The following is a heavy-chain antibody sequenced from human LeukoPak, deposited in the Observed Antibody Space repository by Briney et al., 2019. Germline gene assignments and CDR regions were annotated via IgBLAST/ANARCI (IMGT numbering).Heavy chain of an antibody. J-gene: IGHJ6*03. CDR1: GYSISSGYY. Sequence: PSETLSLTCTVSGYSISSGYYWGWIRQPPGKGLEWIGYIYYSGSTNYNPSLKSRVTISVDTSKNQFSLKLSSVTAADTAVYYCARVRGASYPYYYYYMDVWGKGTTVTVSS. V-gene: IGHV4-61*01. D-gene: IGHD1-26*01. CDR2: IYYSGST. CDR3: ARVRGASYPYYYYYMDV.